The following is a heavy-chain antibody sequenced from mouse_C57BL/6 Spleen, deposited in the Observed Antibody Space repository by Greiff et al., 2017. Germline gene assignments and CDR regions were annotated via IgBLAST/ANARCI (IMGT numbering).Heavy chain of an antibody. CDR1: GYTFTSYW. V-gene: IGHV1-59*01. J-gene: IGHJ2*01. CDR2: IDPSDSYT. D-gene: IGHD1-1*01. CDR3: ARRAYYYGYYFDY. Sequence: VQLQQSGAELVRPGTSVKLSCKASGYTFTSYWMHWVKQRPGQGLEWIGVIDPSDSYTNYNQKFKGKATLTVDTSSSTAYMQLSSLTSEDSAVYYCARRAYYYGYYFDYWGQGTTLTVSS.